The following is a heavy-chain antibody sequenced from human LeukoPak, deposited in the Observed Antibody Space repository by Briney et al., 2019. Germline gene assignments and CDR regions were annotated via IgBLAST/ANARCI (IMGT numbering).Heavy chain of an antibody. D-gene: IGHD1-26*01. CDR1: GFNFNIYS. CDR3: ARDSASHYDVFDV. V-gene: IGHV3-48*01. Sequence: GGSLRLSCAASGFNFNIYSLNWVRQAPGRGLEWVSDISASGTTVYYADSVKGRFTISRDDAKRSLYLQMHSLRVGDTAVYYCARDSASHYDVFDVWGQGKKVTVSS. CDR2: ISASGTTV. J-gene: IGHJ3*01.